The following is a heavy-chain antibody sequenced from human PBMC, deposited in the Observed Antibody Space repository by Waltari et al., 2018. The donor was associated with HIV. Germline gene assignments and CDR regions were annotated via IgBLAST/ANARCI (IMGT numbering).Heavy chain of an antibody. Sequence: QLVESGGGLVQPGGSLRLSCAASGFTFTNYAMNWVRQAPGKGLEWVSAISGSGGSTYYADSVKGRFTISRDNSKNTLYLQMNSRRAEDTALYYCAKDDSTGNSAYYPFHDWGQGTLITVSS. CDR2: ISGSGGST. CDR3: AKDDSTGNSAYYPFHD. J-gene: IGHJ4*02. CDR1: GFTFTNYA. V-gene: IGHV3-23*04. D-gene: IGHD3-22*01.